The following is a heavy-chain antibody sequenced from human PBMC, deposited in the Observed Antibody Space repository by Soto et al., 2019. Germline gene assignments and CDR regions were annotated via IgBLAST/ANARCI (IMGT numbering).Heavy chain of an antibody. V-gene: IGHV1-69*01. D-gene: IGHD3-10*01. CDR1: GGTFSSYA. J-gene: IGHJ6*02. Sequence: QVQLVQSGAEVKKPGSSVKVSCKASGGTFSSYAISWVRQAPGQGLEWMGGIIPIFGTANYAQKFQGRVTITADESTSTAYMELSSLRSEDTAVYYCAREGPPLVVRGVTHYYYGMDVWGQGTTVTVSS. CDR3: AREGPPLVVRGVTHYYYGMDV. CDR2: IIPIFGTA.